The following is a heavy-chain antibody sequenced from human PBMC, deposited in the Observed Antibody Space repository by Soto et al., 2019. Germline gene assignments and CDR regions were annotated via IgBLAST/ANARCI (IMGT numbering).Heavy chain of an antibody. CDR1: GFTFSSYD. J-gene: IGHJ4*02. Sequence: EVQLVESGGGLVQPGGSLRLPCAASGFTFSSYDMHWVRQATGKGLEWVSAIGTAGDTYYPGSVKGRFTISRENAKNSLYLQMNSLRAGDTAVYYCARAHTRVRGVIIPRLIDYWGQGTLVTVSS. D-gene: IGHD3-10*01. V-gene: IGHV3-13*01. CDR3: ARAHTRVRGVIIPRLIDY. CDR2: IGTAGDT.